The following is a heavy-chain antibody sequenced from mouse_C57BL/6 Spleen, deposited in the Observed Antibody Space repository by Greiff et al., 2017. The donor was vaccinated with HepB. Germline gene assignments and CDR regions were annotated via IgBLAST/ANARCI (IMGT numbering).Heavy chain of an antibody. Sequence: EVKLMESEGGLVQPGRSMKLSCTASGFTFSDYYMAWVRQVPEKGLEWVANINYDGSSTYYLDSLKSRFIISRDNAKNILYLQMSSLKSEDTATYYCARDYSNRYFDVWGTGTTVTVSS. CDR3: ARDYSNRYFDV. J-gene: IGHJ1*03. CDR2: INYDGSST. CDR1: GFTFSDYY. D-gene: IGHD2-5*01. V-gene: IGHV5-16*01.